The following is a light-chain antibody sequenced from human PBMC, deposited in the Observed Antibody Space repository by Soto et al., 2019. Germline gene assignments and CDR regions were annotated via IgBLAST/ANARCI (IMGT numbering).Light chain of an antibody. Sequence: EVVLTQFPGTLSLSPGERATLSCRASQTITGTYLAWYQQKPGQAPRLLIHGASTRATGIPDRFSGGGTGTDFNLNISRVEPEDVAMYYCQQYGRSKRWTFGQGTKVEFK. V-gene: IGKV3-20*01. CDR3: QQYGRSKRWT. CDR1: QTITGTY. CDR2: GAS. J-gene: IGKJ1*01.